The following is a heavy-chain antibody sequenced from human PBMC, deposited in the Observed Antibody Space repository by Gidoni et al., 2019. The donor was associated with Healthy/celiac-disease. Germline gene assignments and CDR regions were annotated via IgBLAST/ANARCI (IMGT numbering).Heavy chain of an antibody. Sequence: QVQLQESGPGLVKPSQTLSLTCTVSGGSISSGSYYWSWIRQPAGKGLEWIGRIYTRGSTNYNPSLKSRVTISVDTSKNQFSLKLSSVTAADTAVYYCARGYDFWSGPEVPDYYYGMDVWGQGTTVTVSS. CDR2: IYTRGST. V-gene: IGHV4-61*02. CDR1: GGSISSGSYY. D-gene: IGHD3-3*01. CDR3: ARGYDFWSGPEVPDYYYGMDV. J-gene: IGHJ6*02.